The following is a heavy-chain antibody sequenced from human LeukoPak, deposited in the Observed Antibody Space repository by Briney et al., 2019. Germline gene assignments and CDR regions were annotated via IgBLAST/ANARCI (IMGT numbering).Heavy chain of an antibody. D-gene: IGHD3-22*01. J-gene: IGHJ4*02. V-gene: IGHV4-59*10. CDR3: ARHYYDSSAFY. CDR2: IYTSGST. CDR1: GGSFSGYY. Sequence: PSETLSLTCAVYGGSFSGYYWSWIRQPAGKGLEWIGRIYTSGSTNYNPSLKSRVTMSVDTSKNQFSLKLSSVTAADTAVYYCARHYYDSSAFYWGQGTLVTVSS.